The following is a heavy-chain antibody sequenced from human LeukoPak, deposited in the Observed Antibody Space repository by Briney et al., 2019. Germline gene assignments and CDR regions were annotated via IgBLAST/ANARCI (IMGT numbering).Heavy chain of an antibody. V-gene: IGHV3-30*02. CDR1: GFTFSNYG. D-gene: IGHD3-10*01. J-gene: IGHJ3*02. CDR2: IRYDGSNK. Sequence: GGSLRLSCAASGFTFSNYGMHWVRQAPGKGLEWVALIRYDGSNKYYADSVKGRFTISRDISKNTLYLQMNSLRVEDTAVYYCARDLMVRGVIGSRPSAFDIWGQGTMVTVSS. CDR3: ARDLMVRGVIGSRPSAFDI.